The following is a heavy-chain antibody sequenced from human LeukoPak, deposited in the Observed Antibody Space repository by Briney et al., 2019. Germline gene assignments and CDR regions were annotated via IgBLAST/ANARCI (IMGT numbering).Heavy chain of an antibody. D-gene: IGHD6-25*01. CDR1: GGSISPISSSTYY. V-gene: IGHV4-39*01. CDR2: LFYGENT. CDR3: ARQLPTAAADTRGYFDY. Sequence: PSETLSLTCTVSGGSISPISSSTYYWCWIRQAPGKGLEWIGSLFYGENTHYNPSLKSRATLSVDASNNQFSLKLTSVTAADAAVYFCARQLPTAAADTRGYFDYWGQGTVVTVSS. J-gene: IGHJ4*02.